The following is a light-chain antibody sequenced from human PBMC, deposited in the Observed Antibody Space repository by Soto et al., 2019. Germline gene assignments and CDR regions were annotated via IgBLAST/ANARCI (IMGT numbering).Light chain of an antibody. CDR3: VLYMGSGIWV. V-gene: IGLV8-61*01. CDR1: SGSVSTNYY. J-gene: IGLJ3*02. CDR2: STN. Sequence: VVTQEPSFSVSPGGTVTLTCGLSSGSVSTNYYPTWYQQTPGQAPRTLIYSTNTRSSGVPDRFSGSILGNKAALTITGAQADDESDYYCVLYMGSGIWVFGGGTKLTVL.